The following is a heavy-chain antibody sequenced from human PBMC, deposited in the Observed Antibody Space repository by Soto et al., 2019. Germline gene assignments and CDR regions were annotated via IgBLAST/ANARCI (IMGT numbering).Heavy chain of an antibody. J-gene: IGHJ6*02. CDR1: GYSFTIYW. CDR2: IYPGDSDT. V-gene: IGHV5-51*01. Sequence: PGDSLTISCKGSGYSFTIYWIGWVRPIPGKGLXXMGIIYPGDSDTRYSPSFQGQVTISADKSIMXXYLQWSSLKASDTAMYYCARDSSGYYFPYYYYYYGMDVWGQGTTVTVSS. D-gene: IGHD3-22*01. CDR3: ARDSSGYYFPYYYYYYGMDV.